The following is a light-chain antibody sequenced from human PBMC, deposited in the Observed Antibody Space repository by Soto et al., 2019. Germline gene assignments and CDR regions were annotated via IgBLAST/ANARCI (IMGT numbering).Light chain of an antibody. Sequence: EIVLTQSPGTLSLSPGERATLSCRASESASDNYLAWYQQRSGQAPRLVIYGASSRASAVPDRFSGSGSGADFTLTISRLEPEDFAVYDCQQYGSSPFTFGGGTKVEIK. CDR1: ESASDNY. V-gene: IGKV3-20*01. J-gene: IGKJ4*01. CDR2: GAS. CDR3: QQYGSSPFT.